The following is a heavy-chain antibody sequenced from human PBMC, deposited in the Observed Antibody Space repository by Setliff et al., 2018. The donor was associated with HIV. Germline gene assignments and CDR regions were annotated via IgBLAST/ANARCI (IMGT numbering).Heavy chain of an antibody. CDR1: GGSMDNYY. CDR3: ARAQMHRGVVAWSLYCFDY. J-gene: IGHJ4*02. Sequence: SETLSLTCIVSGGSMDNYYWNWVRQTPGKGLEWIGYIYENDYTHYTVSLRSRVTISMDTSKNQFSLTLRSVTAADRAIYYCARAQMHRGVVAWSLYCFDYWGQGALVTVSS. D-gene: IGHD3-10*01. CDR2: IYENDYT. V-gene: IGHV4-59*01.